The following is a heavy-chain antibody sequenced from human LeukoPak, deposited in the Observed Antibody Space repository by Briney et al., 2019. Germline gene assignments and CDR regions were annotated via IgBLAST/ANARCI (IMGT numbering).Heavy chain of an antibody. Sequence: ASVKVSCKASGGTFSSYAISWVRQAPGQGLEWMGRINPNNGGTNYAQKFQGRVTMTGDTSISTAYMELSSLRSDDTAVYYCTRESGSYHGNGFWGQGTLVTVSS. CDR1: GGTFSSYA. V-gene: IGHV1-2*06. D-gene: IGHD1-26*01. J-gene: IGHJ4*02. CDR2: INPNNGGT. CDR3: TRESGSYHGNGF.